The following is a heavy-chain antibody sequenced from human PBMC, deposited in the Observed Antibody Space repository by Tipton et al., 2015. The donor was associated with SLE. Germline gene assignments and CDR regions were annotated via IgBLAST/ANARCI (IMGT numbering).Heavy chain of an antibody. J-gene: IGHJ3*02. V-gene: IGHV3-30*02. CDR2: IRHDGSNK. D-gene: IGHD6-19*01. CDR3: ATTVDGSGWQWRAFDI. Sequence: SLRLSCAASGFTFSSYGMHWVRQAPGKGLGWVAFIRHDGSNKYYADSVKGRFTISRDNSKNTLYLQMNSLRAEDTAVYYCATTVDGSGWQWRAFDIWGQGTMVTVSS. CDR1: GFTFSSYG.